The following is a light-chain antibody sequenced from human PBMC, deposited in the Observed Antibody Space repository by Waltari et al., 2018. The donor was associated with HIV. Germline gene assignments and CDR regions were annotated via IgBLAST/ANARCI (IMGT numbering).Light chain of an antibody. CDR2: GDS. J-gene: IGLJ2*01. CDR3: QVWDRSTHVV. V-gene: IGLV3-9*01. CDR1: NIGHKN. Sequence: SYELTQPLSVSVALGQTARITCGGNNIGHKNVHWYQQKPGQAPVLVIYGDSNRPSGIPERFSGFNSGNTVTLTISRAQAGDEADYYCQVWDRSTHVVFGGGTKLTVL.